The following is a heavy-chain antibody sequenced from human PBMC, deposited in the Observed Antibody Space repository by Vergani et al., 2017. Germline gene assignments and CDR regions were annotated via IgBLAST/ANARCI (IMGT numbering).Heavy chain of an antibody. Sequence: QVQLVESGGGLVKPGRSLRLSCAASGFTFSSYGMHWVRQAPGKGLEWVAVISYDGSNKYYADSVKGRFTISRDNSKNTLYLQMNSLRAEDTAVYYCAMGAGYEYYFDYWGQGTLVTVSS. J-gene: IGHJ4*02. CDR2: ISYDGSNK. CDR3: AMGAGYEYYFDY. D-gene: IGHD5-12*01. V-gene: IGHV3-30*03. CDR1: GFTFSSYG.